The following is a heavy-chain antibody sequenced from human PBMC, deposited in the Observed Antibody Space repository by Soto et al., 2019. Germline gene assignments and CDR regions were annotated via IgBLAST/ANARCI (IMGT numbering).Heavy chain of an antibody. D-gene: IGHD3-3*01. CDR2: ISGSGVSI. Sequence: PGGSLRLSCAASGFIFTDYAMAWVRQAPGKGLEWVSVISGSGVSIYYTDSVRGRFTISRDNSKNTLYLQMHSLRPEDAAVYFCVKRPDSSDRSGYPAWGQGIRVTVSS. CDR3: VKRPDSSDRSGYPA. V-gene: IGHV3-23*01. CDR1: GFIFTDYA. J-gene: IGHJ5*02.